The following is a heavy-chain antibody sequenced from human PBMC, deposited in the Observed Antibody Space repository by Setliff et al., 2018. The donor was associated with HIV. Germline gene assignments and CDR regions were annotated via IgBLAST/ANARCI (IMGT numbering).Heavy chain of an antibody. CDR3: AKDSDFGGTTNWFDP. V-gene: IGHV1-2*06. CDR2: INPHSGVT. Sequence: ASVKVSCKASGYSFTGYWMHWVRQAPGQGLEWMGRINPHSGVTNYAQKFQGRVTMTRDTSIATAYMDLSRLKSDDTAVYYCAKDSDFGGTTNWFDPWGQGTLVTVSS. CDR1: GYSFTGYW. D-gene: IGHD3-10*01. J-gene: IGHJ5*02.